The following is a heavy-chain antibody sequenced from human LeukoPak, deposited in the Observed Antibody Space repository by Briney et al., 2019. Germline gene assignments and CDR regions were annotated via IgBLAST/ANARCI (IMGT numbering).Heavy chain of an antibody. J-gene: IGHJ6*04. CDR1: GFTFSNHA. V-gene: IGHV3-23*01. CDR2: ISGSGGST. D-gene: IGHD3-10*02. Sequence: GGSLRLSCVASGFTFSNHAMSWVRQAPGKGLEWVSGISGSGGSTYYADSVKGRFTISRDNAKNSLYLQVNSLRAEDTAVYYCAELGITMIGGVWGKGTTVTISS. CDR3: AELGITMIGGV.